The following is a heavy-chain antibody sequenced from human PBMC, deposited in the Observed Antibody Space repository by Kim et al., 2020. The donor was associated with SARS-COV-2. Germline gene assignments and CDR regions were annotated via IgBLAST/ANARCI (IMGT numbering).Heavy chain of an antibody. CDR2: ISYDGSNK. Sequence: GGSLRLSCAASGFTFSSYAMHWVRQTPGKGLEWVAVISYDGSNKYYADSVKGRFTISRDNSKNTLYLQMNSLRAEDTAVYYCARNPRRDYDFWSGYKPLDYWGQGTLVTVSS. J-gene: IGHJ4*02. CDR3: ARNPRRDYDFWSGYKPLDY. D-gene: IGHD3-3*01. V-gene: IGHV3-30-3*01. CDR1: GFTFSSYA.